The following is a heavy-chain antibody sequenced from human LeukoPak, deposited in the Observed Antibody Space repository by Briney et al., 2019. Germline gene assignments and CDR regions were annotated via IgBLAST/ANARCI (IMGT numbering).Heavy chain of an antibody. CDR2: IKPDGSED. Sequence: GGSLSLSCAGSEFTFSSYWMSWVRQAPGKGLEWVAYIKPDGSEDYYVDSVKGRFTISRDNAESSLYLQMNSLRVEDTAVYYCTRGDSASKIDYWGQGTLVTVSS. V-gene: IGHV3-7*01. J-gene: IGHJ4*02. D-gene: IGHD3-22*01. CDR1: EFTFSSYW. CDR3: TRGDSASKIDY.